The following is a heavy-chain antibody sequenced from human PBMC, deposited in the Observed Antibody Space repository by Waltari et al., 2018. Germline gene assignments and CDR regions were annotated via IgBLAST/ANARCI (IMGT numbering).Heavy chain of an antibody. CDR3: ARAVGGAARGYYGMDV. V-gene: IGHV1-8*01. CDR1: GSTFPSYD. CDR2: MNPSGGDT. D-gene: IGHD1-26*01. Sequence: QVHLVQSAAEVKSPGATVEVSCKPHGSTFPSYDIQWVRQATGQGPEWMGWMNPSGGDTDYAQKFQGRVTMTTNTSISTAYLHLSSLRSEDTAVYYCARAVGGAARGYYGMDVWGQGTTVTVSS. J-gene: IGHJ6*02.